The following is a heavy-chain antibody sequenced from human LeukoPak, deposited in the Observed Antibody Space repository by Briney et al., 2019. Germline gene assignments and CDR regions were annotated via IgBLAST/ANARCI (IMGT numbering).Heavy chain of an antibody. CDR3: ARDLGVVPAAIVGWFDP. CDR1: GYTFTVYY. D-gene: IGHD2-2*02. CDR2: INTNSGGT. Sequence: ASVKVSCKASGYTFTVYYMHWVRQAPGQGLEWMGWINTNSGGTNYAQKFQGRVTMTRDTSISTAYMELSRLRSDDTAVYYCARDLGVVPAAIVGWFDPWGQGTLVTVSS. J-gene: IGHJ5*02. V-gene: IGHV1-2*02.